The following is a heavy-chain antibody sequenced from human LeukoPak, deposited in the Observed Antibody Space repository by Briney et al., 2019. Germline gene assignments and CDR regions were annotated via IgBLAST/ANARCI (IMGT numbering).Heavy chain of an antibody. D-gene: IGHD3-10*01. Sequence: NPSETLSLTCAVSGGSICSGGYSWSWIRQPPGKGLEWIGYIYYSGSTYYNPSLKSRVTISVDTSKNQFSLKLSSVTAADTAVYYCAREMGPLGDDYWGQGTLVTVSS. V-gene: IGHV4-30-4*08. J-gene: IGHJ4*02. CDR2: IYYSGST. CDR1: GGSICSGGYS. CDR3: AREMGPLGDDY.